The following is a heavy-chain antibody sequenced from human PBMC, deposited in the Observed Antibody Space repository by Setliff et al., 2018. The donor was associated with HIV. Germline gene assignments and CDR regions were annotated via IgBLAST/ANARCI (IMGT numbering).Heavy chain of an antibody. CDR1: NGSFSGYY. CDR2: INDSGST. D-gene: IGHD6-13*01. CDR3: ARSRGIAVARYGYYFDY. Sequence: SETLSLTCAVYNGSFSGYYWTWIRQPPGKGLEWIGEINDSGSTNYSPSLKSRVTISVDASRNQFSLRLSSVTAADTAVYYCARSRGIAVARYGYYFDYWGQGTLVTVSS. J-gene: IGHJ4*02. V-gene: IGHV4-34*01.